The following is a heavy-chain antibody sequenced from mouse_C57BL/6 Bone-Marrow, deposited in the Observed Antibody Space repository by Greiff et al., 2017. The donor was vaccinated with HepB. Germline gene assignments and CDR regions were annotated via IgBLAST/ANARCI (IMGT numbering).Heavy chain of an antibody. CDR3: ARSNYYGSSLDY. CDR2: IDPSDSYT. V-gene: IGHV1-69*01. Sequence: QVQLQQPGAELVMPGASVKLSCKASGYTFTSYWMHWVKQRPGQGLEWIGEIDPSDSYTNYNQKFKGKSTLTVDKSSSTAYMQLSSLTSEDSAVYYCARSNYYGSSLDYWGQGTTLTVSS. CDR1: GYTFTSYW. J-gene: IGHJ2*01. D-gene: IGHD1-1*01.